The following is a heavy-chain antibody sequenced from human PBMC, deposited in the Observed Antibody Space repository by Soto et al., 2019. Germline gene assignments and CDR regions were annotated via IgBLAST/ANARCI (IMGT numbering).Heavy chain of an antibody. Sequence: QINLIESGPTLVKPTQTLTLTCTFSGFSLSTSGAAVGWVRQPPGRALEWLALIYWDGDKRYNASLGNRLTITKDTYMNQVVMTLTKVDPTETATYSCAHLATMKIFGLIIDNGIWFDPWGQGTRVIVSS. D-gene: IGHD3-3*01. CDR3: AHLATMKIFGLIIDNGIWFDP. V-gene: IGHV2-5*02. J-gene: IGHJ5*02. CDR2: IYWDGDK. CDR1: GFSLSTSGAA.